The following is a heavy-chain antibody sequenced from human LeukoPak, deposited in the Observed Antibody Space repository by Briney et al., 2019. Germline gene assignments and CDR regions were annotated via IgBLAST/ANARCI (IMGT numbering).Heavy chain of an antibody. J-gene: IGHJ3*02. CDR2: INPNSDGT. V-gene: IGHV1-2*02. Sequence: ASVKVSCKASGYTFTGYYMHWVRQAPGQGLEWMGWINPNSDGTNYAQKFQGRVTMTRDTSISTAYMELSTLRSDDTAVYYCARDPRYYDILTGKNAFDIWGQGTMVTVSS. CDR3: ARDPRYYDILTGKNAFDI. D-gene: IGHD3-9*01. CDR1: GYTFTGYY.